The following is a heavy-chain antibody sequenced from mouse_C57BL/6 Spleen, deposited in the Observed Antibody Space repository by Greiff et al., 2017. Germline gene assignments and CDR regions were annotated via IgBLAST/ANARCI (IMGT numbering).Heavy chain of an antibody. CDR2: IHPNSGST. D-gene: IGHD1-1*01. CDR1: GYTFTSYW. J-gene: IGHJ1*03. CDR3: ARGREIYYYGSSYFDV. V-gene: IGHV1-64*01. Sequence: QVQLQQPGAELVKPGASVKLSCKASGYTFTSYWMHWVKQRPGQGLEWIGMIHPNSGSTNYNEKFKSKATLTVDKSSSTAYMQLSSLTSEDSAVYYCARGREIYYYGSSYFDVWGTGTTVTVSS.